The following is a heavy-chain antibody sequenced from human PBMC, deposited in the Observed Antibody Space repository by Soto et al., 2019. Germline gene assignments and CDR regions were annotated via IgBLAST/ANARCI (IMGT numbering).Heavy chain of an antibody. Sequence: SETLSLTCTVSGGSISSYYWSWIRQPPGKGLEWIGYIYYSGSTNYNPSLKSRVTISVDTSKNQFSLKLSSVTAADTAEYYCARSGSSWYFWFDPWGQGTLVTVSS. CDR3: ARSGSSWYFWFDP. CDR1: GGSISSYY. CDR2: IYYSGST. V-gene: IGHV4-59*01. J-gene: IGHJ5*02. D-gene: IGHD6-13*01.